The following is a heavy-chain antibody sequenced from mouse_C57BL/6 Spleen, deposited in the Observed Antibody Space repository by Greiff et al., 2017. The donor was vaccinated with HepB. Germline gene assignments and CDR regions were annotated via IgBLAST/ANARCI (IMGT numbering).Heavy chain of an antibody. J-gene: IGHJ2*01. CDR3: AKYSNYPYYFDY. CDR1: GYSLPSYY. D-gene: IGHD2-5*01. V-gene: IGHV1-66*01. Sequence: VQLQESGPELVKPGASVKISCKASGYSLPSYYIHWVKQRPGRGLEWIGWIYPGSGNTKYNEKFKGKATLTADTSSSTAYMQLSSLTSEDSAVYYCAKYSNYPYYFDYWGQGTTLTVSS. CDR2: IYPGSGNT.